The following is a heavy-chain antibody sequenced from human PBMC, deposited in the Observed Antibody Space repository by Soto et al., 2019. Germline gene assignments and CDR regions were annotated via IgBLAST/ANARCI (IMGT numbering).Heavy chain of an antibody. D-gene: IGHD1-26*01. CDR3: AKSFGLSRSYRSDY. Sequence: GSLRLSCAASGFTFSSYAMSWVRQAPGKGLEWVSAISGSGGSTYYADSVKGRFTISRDNSKNTLYLQMNSLRAEDTAVYYCAKSFGLSRSYRSDYWGQGTLVTVSS. V-gene: IGHV3-23*01. CDR1: GFTFSSYA. J-gene: IGHJ4*02. CDR2: ISGSGGST.